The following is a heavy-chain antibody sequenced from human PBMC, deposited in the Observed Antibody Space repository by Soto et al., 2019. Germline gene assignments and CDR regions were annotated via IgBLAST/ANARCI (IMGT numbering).Heavy chain of an antibody. CDR1: GFTFSSYG. Sequence: QVQLVESGGGVVQPGRSLTVSCEASGFTFSSYGMHWVRQAPGKGLDWVAVITKDGSSKYYADSVKGRFTISRDNSRNVLAVQVNTLREEDTALYECVRDDAGPQSGMDVWGQGTTVTGSS. V-gene: IGHV3-33*01. D-gene: IGHD2-2*01. J-gene: IGHJ6*02. CDR3: VRDDAGPQSGMDV. CDR2: ITKDGSSK.